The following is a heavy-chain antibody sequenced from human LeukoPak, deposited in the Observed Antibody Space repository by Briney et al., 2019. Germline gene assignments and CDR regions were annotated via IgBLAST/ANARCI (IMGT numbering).Heavy chain of an antibody. CDR3: AKAGVRYFDSSGLYAFDF. J-gene: IGHJ3*01. CDR1: GGSISSTSYY. D-gene: IGHD3-22*01. CDR2: IYYSGST. V-gene: IGHV4-39*01. Sequence: SETLSLTCAVSGGSISSTSYYWAWVRQPPGKGLEWIGTIYYSGSTYHNPSLKSRVTMSVDTSRNQFSLKLSSVDAADTAVYYCAKAGVRYFDSSGLYAFDFWGQGTTVTVPS.